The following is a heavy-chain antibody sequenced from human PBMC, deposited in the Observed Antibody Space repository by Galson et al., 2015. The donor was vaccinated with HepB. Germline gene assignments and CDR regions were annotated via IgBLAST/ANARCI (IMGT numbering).Heavy chain of an antibody. CDR1: GGTFSSYA. Sequence: SVTVSCKASGGTFSSYAISWVRQAPGQGLEWMGGIIPIFGTANYAQKFQGRVTITADKSTSTAYMELSSLRSEDTAVYYCARGGFYDSSGSNWFDPWGQGTLVTVSS. CDR3: ARGGFYDSSGSNWFDP. V-gene: IGHV1-69*06. J-gene: IGHJ5*02. CDR2: IIPIFGTA. D-gene: IGHD3-22*01.